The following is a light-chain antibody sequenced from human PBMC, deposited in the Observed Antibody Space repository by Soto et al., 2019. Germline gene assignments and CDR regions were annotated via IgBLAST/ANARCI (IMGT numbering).Light chain of an antibody. CDR2: GAS. Sequence: EIVLTQSPGTLSLSPGERATLSCRASQSVSSSYLAWYQQKPGQAPRLLVYGASSRATGIPDRFSASVSGTDFTLTISRLEPEDFAVYYCQQFRTFGQGTKVDIK. CDR3: QQFRT. J-gene: IGKJ1*01. V-gene: IGKV3-20*01. CDR1: QSVSSSY.